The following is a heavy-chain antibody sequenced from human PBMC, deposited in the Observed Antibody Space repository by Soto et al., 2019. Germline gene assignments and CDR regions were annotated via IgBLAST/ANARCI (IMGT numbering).Heavy chain of an antibody. D-gene: IGHD3-3*01. Sequence: EVQLVESGGGLVRPGGSLRLSCAASGLTISNAGMRWVRQAPGKGLQWVGRIKSKADVEKKHYAAPVKGIFTISRDDSKNTLLLQMNSLKAEDTAVYYCTKNGTRYELGRGYYDKWGQGILVTVSS. CDR2: IKSKADVEKK. CDR1: GLTISNAG. V-gene: IGHV3-15*01. J-gene: IGHJ4*02. CDR3: TKNGTRYELGRGYYDK.